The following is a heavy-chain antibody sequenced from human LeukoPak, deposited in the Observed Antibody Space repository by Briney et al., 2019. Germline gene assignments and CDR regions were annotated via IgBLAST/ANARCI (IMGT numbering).Heavy chain of an antibody. CDR3: ARVRSSGWTRGYMDV. CDR1: GVSISSSNSY. V-gene: IGHV4-39*01. CDR2: IYYSGNT. Sequence: PSETLSLTCTVSGVSISSSNSYWGWIRQPPGKGLEWIGSIYYSGNTYYNASLKSQVSISIDTSKNQFSLKLSSVTAADTAVYYCARVRSSGWTRGYMDVWGKGTTVTVSS. J-gene: IGHJ6*03. D-gene: IGHD6-19*01.